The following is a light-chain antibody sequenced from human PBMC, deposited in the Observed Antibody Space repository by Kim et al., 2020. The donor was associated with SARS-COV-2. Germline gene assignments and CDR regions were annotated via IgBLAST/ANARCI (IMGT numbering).Light chain of an antibody. V-gene: IGKV1-5*03. J-gene: IGKJ1*01. CDR3: QKYTDYSWT. CDR1: QSIGTW. CDR2: KAS. Sequence: ASVGDGVTITCRASQSIGTWLAWFQQKPGKAPEVLIYKASTLEIGVPSRFSGSGSGTEFTLTISSLQPDDFATYYCQKYTDYSWTFGQGTKVDIK.